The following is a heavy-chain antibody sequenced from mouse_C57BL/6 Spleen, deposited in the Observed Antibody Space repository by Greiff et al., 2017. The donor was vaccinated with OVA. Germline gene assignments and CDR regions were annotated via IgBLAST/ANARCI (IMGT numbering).Heavy chain of an antibody. CDR2: IDPETGGT. V-gene: IGHV1-15*01. J-gene: IGHJ2*01. Sequence: VQLQQSGAELVRPGASVTLSCKASGYTFTDYEMHWVRQTPVNGLEWIGAIDPETGGTAYNQKIKGKAILTADKSSSTAYMELRSLTSEDAAVYYCTRSFYYDYHFDYWGQGTTLTVSS. CDR3: TRSFYYDYHFDY. CDR1: GYTFTDYE. D-gene: IGHD2-4*01.